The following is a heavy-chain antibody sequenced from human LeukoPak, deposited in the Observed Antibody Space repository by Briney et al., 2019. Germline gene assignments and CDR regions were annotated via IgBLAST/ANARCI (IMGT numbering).Heavy chain of an antibody. D-gene: IGHD1-14*01. CDR1: GFTISTYA. CDR2: ISNDGSYK. CDR3: ARAPEDGPHPDY. V-gene: IGHV3-30*04. J-gene: IGHJ4*02. Sequence: PRGSLRLSCAASGFTISTYAMHWVRQAPGKGLEWVAVISNDGSYKYYADSVKGRFTISRDNSKNTLYPQMNSMRVEDTAVYYCARAPEDGPHPDYWGQGTLVTVSS.